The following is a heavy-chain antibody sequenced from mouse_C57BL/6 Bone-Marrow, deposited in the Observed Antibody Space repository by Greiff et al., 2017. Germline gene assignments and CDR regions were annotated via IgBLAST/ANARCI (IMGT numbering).Heavy chain of an antibody. D-gene: IGHD2-1*01. V-gene: IGHV1-69*01. J-gene: IGHJ2*01. CDR2: IDPSASYT. CDR3: ARSGGNRDY. CDR1: GYTFTSYW. Sequence: VQLQQPGAELVMPGASVKLSCKASGYTFTSYWMPWVKQRPGQGLEWIGEIDPSASYTNYNQKFKGKSTLTVDKSSSTAYMQLSSLTSEDSAVYYCARSGGNRDYWGQGTTLTVSS.